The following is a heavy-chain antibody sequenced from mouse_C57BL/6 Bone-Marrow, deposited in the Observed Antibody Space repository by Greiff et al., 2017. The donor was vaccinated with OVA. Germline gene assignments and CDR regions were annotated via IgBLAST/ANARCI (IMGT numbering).Heavy chain of an antibody. CDR1: GYSFTGYF. Sequence: VQLQQSGPELVKPGDSVKISCKASGYSFTGYFMNWVMQSHGKSLEWIGRINPYNGDTFYNQKFKGKATLTVDKSSSTAHMELRSLTSEDSAVYYCASAYYSHYYAMDYWGQGTSVTVSS. J-gene: IGHJ4*01. D-gene: IGHD2-12*01. V-gene: IGHV1-20*01. CDR3: ASAYYSHYYAMDY. CDR2: INPYNGDT.